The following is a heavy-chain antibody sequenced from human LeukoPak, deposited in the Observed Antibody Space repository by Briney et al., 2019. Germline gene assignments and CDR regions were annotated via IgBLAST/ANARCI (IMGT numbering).Heavy chain of an antibody. CDR2: IKSKTDGRTT. D-gene: IGHD1-26*01. V-gene: IGHV3-15*01. J-gene: IGHJ6*02. Sequence: TGGSLRLSCTASGFSFGDYAMSWFRQAPGKGLEWVGRIKSKTDGRTTDYAAPVKGRFTISRDDSKNTLYLQMNSLKTEDTAVYYCTTDRVGATYGMDVWGQGTTVTVSS. CDR3: TTDRVGATYGMDV. CDR1: GFSFGDYA.